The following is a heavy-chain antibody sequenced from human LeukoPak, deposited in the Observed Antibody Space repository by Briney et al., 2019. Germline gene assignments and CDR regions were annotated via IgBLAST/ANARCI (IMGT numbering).Heavy chain of an antibody. D-gene: IGHD3-10*01. V-gene: IGHV3-30*18. CDR3: AKVGGSGNYLHYFDY. CDR1: GFTFSSYG. Sequence: PGGSLRLSCAASGFTFSSYGMHWVRQAPGKGLEWVSVISHGGDNEYYADSVKGRFTISRDNSKNTLYLQMNSLRAEDTALYYCAKVGGSGNYLHYFDYWGQGTLVTVSS. J-gene: IGHJ4*02. CDR2: ISHGGDNE.